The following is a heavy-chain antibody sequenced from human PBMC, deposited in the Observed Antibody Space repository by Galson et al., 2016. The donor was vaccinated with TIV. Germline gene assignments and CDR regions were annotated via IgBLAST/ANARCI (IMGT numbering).Heavy chain of an antibody. CDR3: ARNNDYGDSSYYYGMDV. Sequence: SLRLSCAASGFSFNNYAMNWVRQAPGKGLEWVSTITGGGTTTYYADSVKGRFTISRDNSENTMYLQMNSLRAEDTAVYYCARNNDYGDSSYYYGMDVWGQGTTVTVSS. CDR2: ITGGGTTT. V-gene: IGHV3-23*01. CDR1: GFSFNNYA. D-gene: IGHD4-17*01. J-gene: IGHJ6*02.